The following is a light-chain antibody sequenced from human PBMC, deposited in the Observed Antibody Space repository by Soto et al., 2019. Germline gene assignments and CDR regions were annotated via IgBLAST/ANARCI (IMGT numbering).Light chain of an antibody. V-gene: IGKV3-11*01. J-gene: IGKJ2*01. Sequence: EIVLTQSPATLSLSPGERATLSCRASQSVSSYLAWYQQKPGQAPRLLIYDASNRATAIPARFSGSGSGTDFTLTISSLEPEDFAVYYYQQRSNWPPYTFGQGTKLEIK. CDR3: QQRSNWPPYT. CDR2: DAS. CDR1: QSVSSY.